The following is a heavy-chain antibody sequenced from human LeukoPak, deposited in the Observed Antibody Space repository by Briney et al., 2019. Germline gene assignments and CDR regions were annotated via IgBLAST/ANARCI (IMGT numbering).Heavy chain of an antibody. D-gene: IGHD4-11*01. CDR2: IYNSGIT. Sequence: PSETLSLTCTVSGGSISGYYWTWIRQPPRKGLEWIGYIYNSGITNHNPSLKSRVTVSVDTSKNQFSLRLTSVTAADTAVYYCARSVPSLDYLFDSWGHGTLVTVSS. V-gene: IGHV4-59*08. CDR3: ARSVPSLDYLFDS. J-gene: IGHJ5*01. CDR1: GGSISGYY.